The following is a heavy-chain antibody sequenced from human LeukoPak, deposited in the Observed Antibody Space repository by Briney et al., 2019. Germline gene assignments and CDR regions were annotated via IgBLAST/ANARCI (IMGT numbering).Heavy chain of an antibody. D-gene: IGHD3-3*01. CDR2: IKSKTDGGTT. CDR1: GFTFSNAW. CDR3: AKDNYDFWSGYPDY. V-gene: IGHV3-15*01. Sequence: PGGSLRLSCAASGFTFSNAWMSWVRQAPGKGLEWVGRIKSKTDGGTTDYAAPVKGRFTISRDDSKNTLYLRMNSLRAEDTAVYYCAKDNYDFWSGYPDYWGQGTLVTVSS. J-gene: IGHJ4*02.